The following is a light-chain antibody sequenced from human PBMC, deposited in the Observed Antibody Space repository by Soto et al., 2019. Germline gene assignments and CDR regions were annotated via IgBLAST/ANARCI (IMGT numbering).Light chain of an antibody. CDR1: SSNIGSNP. CDR3: GSWDTSLSGVV. J-gene: IGLJ2*01. V-gene: IGLV1-51*02. CDR2: EDN. Sequence: QSVLTQPPSVSAGPGQKVTISCSGSSSNIGSNPVSWYQQLPGTAPKLLIYEDNKRPSGIPDRFSGSKSGTSATLGITGLQTGDEADFYCGSWDTSLSGVVFGGGTKLTVL.